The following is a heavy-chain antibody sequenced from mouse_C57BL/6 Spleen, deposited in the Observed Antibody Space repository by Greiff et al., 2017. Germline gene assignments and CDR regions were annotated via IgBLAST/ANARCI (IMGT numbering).Heavy chain of an antibody. CDR1: GYTFTSYW. D-gene: IGHD3-2*02. CDR3: ARDSSGCVSYFDY. V-gene: IGHV1-52*01. CDR2: IDPSDSET. J-gene: IGHJ2*01. Sequence: VQLQQPGAELVMPGASVKLSCKASGYTFTSYWMHWVKQRPIQGLEWIGNIDPSDSETHYNQKFKDKATLTVDKSSSTAYMRLSSLTSYDSAVYYCARDSSGCVSYFDYWGQGTTLTVSS.